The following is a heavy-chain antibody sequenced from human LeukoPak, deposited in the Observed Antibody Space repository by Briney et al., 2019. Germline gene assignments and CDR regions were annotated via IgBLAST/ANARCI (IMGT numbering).Heavy chain of an antibody. CDR1: GFTFSSYS. V-gene: IGHV3-21*01. Sequence: PGGSLRLSCAASGFTFSSYSMNWVRQAPGKGLEWVSSISSSSSYIYYADSVKGRFTISRDNAKNSLYLQMNSLRAEDTAVYYCAREVGYCSSTSCYTEDAFDIWGQGTMVTVSS. CDR3: AREVGYCSSTSCYTEDAFDI. CDR2: ISSSSSYI. D-gene: IGHD2-2*02. J-gene: IGHJ3*02.